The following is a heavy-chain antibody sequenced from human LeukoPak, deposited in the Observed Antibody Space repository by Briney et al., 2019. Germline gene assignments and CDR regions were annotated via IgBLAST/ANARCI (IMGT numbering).Heavy chain of an antibody. Sequence: GGSLRLSCAAFGFTFSSYGMQWVRQAPGKGLEWVAVISFDGKIQYYTDSVKGRFTISRDNSKNTLYLQMNSLRAEDTAVYYCRFEYYGSGSYPLYYFDYWGQGTLVTVSS. D-gene: IGHD3-10*01. CDR3: RFEYYGSGSYPLYYFDY. J-gene: IGHJ4*02. CDR2: ISFDGKIQ. V-gene: IGHV3-33*08. CDR1: GFTFSSYG.